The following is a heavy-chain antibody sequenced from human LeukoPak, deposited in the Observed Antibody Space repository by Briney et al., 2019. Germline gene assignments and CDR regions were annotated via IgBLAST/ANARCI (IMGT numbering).Heavy chain of an antibody. Sequence: GGSLRLSCAAAGFTFSDYYLSWIRQAPGKGLECISYISSGGTIIYYADSVKGRFTISRDNAKNSLYLQMNSLRAEDTAVYYCARDKVFWSGYQTNQPYYFDYWGQGTLVTVSS. CDR1: GFTFSDYY. CDR2: ISSGGTII. J-gene: IGHJ4*02. CDR3: ARDKVFWSGYQTNQPYYFDY. V-gene: IGHV3-11*04. D-gene: IGHD3-3*01.